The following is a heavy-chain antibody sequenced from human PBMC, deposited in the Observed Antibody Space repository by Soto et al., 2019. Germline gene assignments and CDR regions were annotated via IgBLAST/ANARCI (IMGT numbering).Heavy chain of an antibody. J-gene: IGHJ6*02. D-gene: IGHD4-17*01. Sequence: QVQLVQSGAEVKKPGASVKVSCKASGYTFTSYDINWVRQATGQGLEWMGWMNPNSGNTGYAQKFQGRVTMTRNTSISTAYMELSSLRSEDTAMYYCARIRINYYYYGMDVWGQGTTVTVSS. CDR2: MNPNSGNT. V-gene: IGHV1-8*01. CDR3: ARIRINYYYYGMDV. CDR1: GYTFTSYD.